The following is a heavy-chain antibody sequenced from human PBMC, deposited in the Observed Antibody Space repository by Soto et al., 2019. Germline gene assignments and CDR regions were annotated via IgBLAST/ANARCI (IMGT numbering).Heavy chain of an antibody. V-gene: IGHV4-31*03. J-gene: IGHJ4*02. D-gene: IGHD3-10*01. Sequence: SETLSLTCTVSGGSISSGGYYWSWIRQHPGKGLEWIGYIYYSGSTYYNPSLKSRVTISVDTSKNQFSLKLSSVTAADTAVYYCAREGMVTGNDYWGQGTLVTAPQ. CDR3: AREGMVTGNDY. CDR2: IYYSGST. CDR1: GGSISSGGYY.